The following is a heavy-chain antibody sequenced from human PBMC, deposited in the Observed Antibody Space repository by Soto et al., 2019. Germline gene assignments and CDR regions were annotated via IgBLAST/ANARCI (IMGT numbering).Heavy chain of an antibody. J-gene: IGHJ4*02. Sequence: XESLRLSCAVSGFSLGPYGVTWVRQTPEKGLEWVTGFSGGSGAIFYADSVRGRLTISRDSSTAYLQMNNLRPEDTAVYFCARWNGFGDSWGQGSLVTVYS. D-gene: IGHD1-1*01. V-gene: IGHV3-23*01. CDR3: ARWNGFGDS. CDR2: FSGGSGAI. CDR1: GFSLGPYG.